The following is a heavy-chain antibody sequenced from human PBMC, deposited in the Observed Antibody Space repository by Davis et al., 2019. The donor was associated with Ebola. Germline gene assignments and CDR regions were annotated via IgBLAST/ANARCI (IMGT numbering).Heavy chain of an antibody. CDR3: ARGTMVQGVISYWYFDL. CDR1: GFTFSDYY. J-gene: IGHJ2*01. CDR2: IYSGGST. V-gene: IGHV3-53*01. Sequence: GESLKISCAASGFTFSDYYMSWIRQAPGKGLEWVSVIYSGGSTYYADSVKGRFTISRDNSKNTLYLQMNSLRAEDTAVYYCARGTMVQGVISYWYFDLWGRGTLVTVSS. D-gene: IGHD3-10*01.